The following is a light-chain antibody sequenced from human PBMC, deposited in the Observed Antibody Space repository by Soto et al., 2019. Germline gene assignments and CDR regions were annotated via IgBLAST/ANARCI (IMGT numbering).Light chain of an antibody. CDR3: QQYGRSPFT. CDR2: GAS. J-gene: IGKJ3*01. V-gene: IGKV3-20*01. Sequence: EIVLTQSPGTLSLSPGERATLSCRASQSVSSNKLAWYQQRPGQAPRVVIYGASTRATGIPERFSGSGSGTDLTLTISRLEPEDFAVYYCQQYGRSPFTFGPGTKVDIK. CDR1: QSVSSNK.